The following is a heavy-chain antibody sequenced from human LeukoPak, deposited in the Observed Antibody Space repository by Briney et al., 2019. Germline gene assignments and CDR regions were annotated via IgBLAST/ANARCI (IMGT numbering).Heavy chain of an antibody. V-gene: IGHV4-39*07. CDR1: GGSISGSSYY. Sequence: PSETLSLTCTVSGGSISGSSYYWGWIRQPPGKGLEWIGSIYYSGSTYYNPSLKSRVTISVDTSKNQFSLKLSSVTAADTAVYYCARDQKGIAAAVDWGQGTLVTVSS. CDR2: IYYSGST. D-gene: IGHD6-13*01. CDR3: ARDQKGIAAAVD. J-gene: IGHJ4*02.